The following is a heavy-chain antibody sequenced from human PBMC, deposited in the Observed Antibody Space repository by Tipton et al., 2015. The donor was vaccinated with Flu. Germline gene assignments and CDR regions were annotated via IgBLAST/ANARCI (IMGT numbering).Heavy chain of an antibody. CDR1: GGSISSYY. Sequence: TLSLTCTVSGGSISSYYWSRVRQPPGKGLEWIGYIYYSGSTNYNPSLKSRVTISVDTSKNQFSLKLSSVTAADTAVYYCARAPPEYYDSSGYPHFDYWGQGTLVTVSS. J-gene: IGHJ4*02. D-gene: IGHD3-22*01. V-gene: IGHV4-59*01. CDR3: ARAPPEYYDSSGYPHFDY. CDR2: IYYSGST.